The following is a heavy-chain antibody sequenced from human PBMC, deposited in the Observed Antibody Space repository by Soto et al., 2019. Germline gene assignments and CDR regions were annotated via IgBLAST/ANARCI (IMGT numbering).Heavy chain of an antibody. CDR1: GYTFTSYY. CDR3: ARDNNGDGMISDY. J-gene: IGHJ4*02. D-gene: IGHD4-17*01. Sequence: ASVKVSCKASGYTFTSYYMHWVRQAPGQGLEWMGIINPSGGSTSYAQKFQGRVTITRDTSTSTVYMELSSLRSEDTAVYYCARDNNGDGMISDYWGQGTLVTVS. V-gene: IGHV1-46*03. CDR2: INPSGGST.